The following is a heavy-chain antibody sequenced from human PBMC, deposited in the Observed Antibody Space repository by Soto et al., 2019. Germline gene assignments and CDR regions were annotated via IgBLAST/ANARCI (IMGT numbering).Heavy chain of an antibody. V-gene: IGHV3-15*07. CDR1: GFTFSNAW. D-gene: IGHD2-15*01. CDR2: IKSKTDGGTT. Sequence: GGSLRLSCAASGFTFSNAWMNWVRQAPGKGLEWVGRIKSKTDGGTTDYAAPVEGRFTISRDDSKHTLYLQMNSLKTEDTAVYYCTTATGIDCSGGSCYSRLDYYYGMDVWGQGTTVTVSS. CDR3: TTATGIDCSGGSCYSRLDYYYGMDV. J-gene: IGHJ6*02.